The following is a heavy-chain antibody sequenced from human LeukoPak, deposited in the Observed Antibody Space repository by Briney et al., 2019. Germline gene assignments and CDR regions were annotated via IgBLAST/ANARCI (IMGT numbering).Heavy chain of an antibody. CDR3: ASEAGDY. CDR2: IYYSGST. V-gene: IGHV4-39*01. J-gene: IGHJ4*02. CDR1: GGSISSSSYY. Sequence: SETLSLTCTVSGGSISSSSYYWGWIRQPPGKGLEWIGSIYYSGSTYYNPSLKSRVTISVDTSKNQFSLKLSSVTAADTAVYYCASEAGDYWGQGTLVTVSS. D-gene: IGHD3-10*01.